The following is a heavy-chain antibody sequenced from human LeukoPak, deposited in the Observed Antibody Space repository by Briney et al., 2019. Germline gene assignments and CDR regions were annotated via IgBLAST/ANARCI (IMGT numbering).Heavy chain of an antibody. V-gene: IGHV4-4*07. D-gene: IGHD3-22*01. Sequence: SSETLSLTCTVSGGSISSYYWSWIRQPAGKGLEWIGRIYTSGSTNYNPSLKSRVTMSVDTSKNQFSLKLSSVTAADTAVHYCARTNYYYDSSGYFVYYFDYWGQGTLVTVSS. CDR1: GGSISSYY. J-gene: IGHJ4*02. CDR2: IYTSGST. CDR3: ARTNYYYDSSGYFVYYFDY.